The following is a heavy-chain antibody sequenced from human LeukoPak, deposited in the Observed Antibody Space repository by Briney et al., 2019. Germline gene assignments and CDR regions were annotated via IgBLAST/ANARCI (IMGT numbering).Heavy chain of an antibody. J-gene: IGHJ4*02. Sequence: ASVKVSCKASGYTFTGYYMHWVRQAPGQGLEWMGWINPNSGGTNYAQKFRGRVTMTRDTSISTAYMELSRLRSDDTAVYYCARAAMIVVVGFDYWGQGTLVTVSS. CDR2: INPNSGGT. CDR1: GYTFTGYY. D-gene: IGHD3-22*01. V-gene: IGHV1-2*02. CDR3: ARAAMIVVVGFDY.